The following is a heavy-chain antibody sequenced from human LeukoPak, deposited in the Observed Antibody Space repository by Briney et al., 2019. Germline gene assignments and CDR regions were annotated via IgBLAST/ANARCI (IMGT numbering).Heavy chain of an antibody. V-gene: IGHV4-39*07. CDR3: ARDLVDILTGSNLLDY. Sequence: PSETLSLTCTVSGGSISSSSYCWGWIRQPPGKGLEWIGSIYYSGSTYYNPSLKSRVTISVDTSKNQFSLKLSSVTAADTAVYYCARDLVDILTGSNLLDYWGQGTLVTVSS. CDR2: IYYSGST. D-gene: IGHD3-9*01. J-gene: IGHJ4*02. CDR1: GGSISSSSYC.